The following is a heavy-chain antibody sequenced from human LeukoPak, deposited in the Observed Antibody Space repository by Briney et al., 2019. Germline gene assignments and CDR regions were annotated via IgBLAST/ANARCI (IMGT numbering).Heavy chain of an antibody. V-gene: IGHV1-69*04. D-gene: IGHD3-3*01. CDR3: ARDRFLEWFDY. J-gene: IGHJ5*01. CDR1: GGTFSSYA. CDR2: IIPILGIA. Sequence: SVKVSCEASGGTFSSYAISWVRQAPGQGLEWMGRIIPILGIANYAQKFQGRVTITADKSTSTAYMELSSLRSEDTAVYYCARDRFLEWFDYWGQGTLVTVSS.